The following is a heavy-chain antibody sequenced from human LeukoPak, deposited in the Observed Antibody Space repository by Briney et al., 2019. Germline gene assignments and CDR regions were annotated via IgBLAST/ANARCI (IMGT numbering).Heavy chain of an antibody. V-gene: IGHV4-30-4*01. CDR1: GGSISSGDYY. Sequence: TSETLSLTCTVSGGSISSGDYYWSWIRQPPGKGLEWIGYIYYSGSTYYNPSLKSRVTISVDTSKNQFSLKLSSVTAADTAVYYCARVRIWGCSSTSCLSDAFDIWGQGTMVTVSS. J-gene: IGHJ3*02. D-gene: IGHD2-2*01. CDR3: ARVRIWGCSSTSCLSDAFDI. CDR2: IYYSGST.